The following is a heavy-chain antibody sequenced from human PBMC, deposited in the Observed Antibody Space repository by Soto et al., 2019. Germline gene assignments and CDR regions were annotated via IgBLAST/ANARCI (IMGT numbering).Heavy chain of an antibody. J-gene: IGHJ6*02. CDR2: TSNDGSNT. CDR1: AFTLSKFV. Sequence: QVQLVESGGGVVQPGRSLRLSCAASAFTLSKFVMHWVRQAPGKGLEWVAVTSNDGSNTYYADSVKGRFTISRDNSKNTLYLRMNSLRTEDTAVYYCARGNMDVWGQGTTVTVSS. V-gene: IGHV3-30-3*01. D-gene: IGHD1-1*01. CDR3: ARGNMDV.